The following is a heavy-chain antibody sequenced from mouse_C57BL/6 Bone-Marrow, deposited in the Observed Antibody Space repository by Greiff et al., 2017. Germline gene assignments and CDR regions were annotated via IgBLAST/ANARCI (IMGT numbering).Heavy chain of an antibody. J-gene: IGHJ2*01. D-gene: IGHD1-1*01. CDR3: AGMGYNGSIDY. CDR1: GYTFTSYT. V-gene: IGHV1-4*01. Sequence: QVLLQQSGADLARPGASVKLSCKASGYTFTSYTMHWVHQRPEQGLEWIGYISPGSGYTKYNQKLKDKATLTADKSSSTAYMQLSSLTSGDSAVYYGAGMGYNGSIDYWAKAPLSQSPQ. CDR2: ISPGSGYT.